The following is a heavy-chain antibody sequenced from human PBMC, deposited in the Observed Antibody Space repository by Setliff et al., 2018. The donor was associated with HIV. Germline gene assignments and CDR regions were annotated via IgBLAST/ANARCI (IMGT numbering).Heavy chain of an antibody. Sequence: SCAASGFTVTNHYMSWVRQAPEKGLEWVSIIISSGTTDYAAPVKGRFTISRDDSKNTLYLQMNSLKTEDTAVYYCTAALQQQVVRWFDPWGQGTLVTVSS. J-gene: IGHJ5*02. CDR3: TAALQQQVVRWFDP. CDR1: GFTVTNHY. D-gene: IGHD6-13*01. CDR2: IISSGTT. V-gene: IGHV3-15*01.